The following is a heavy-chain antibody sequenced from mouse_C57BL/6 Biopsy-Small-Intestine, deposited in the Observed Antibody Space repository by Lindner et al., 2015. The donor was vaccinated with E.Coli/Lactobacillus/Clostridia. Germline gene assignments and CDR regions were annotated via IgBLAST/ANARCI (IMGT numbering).Heavy chain of an antibody. CDR3: AKSLGRYFGY. CDR2: INPYNDAT. Sequence: VQLQESGPELVKPGASVKMSCKASGYTFISYVLYWVKQKPGQGLEWIGYINPYNDATKYNEKFKGKASLTSDKFSSTAYMELSSLTSEDSAVYYCAKSLGRYFGYWGQGTTLTVSS. CDR1: GYTFISYV. J-gene: IGHJ2*01. V-gene: IGHV1-14*01. D-gene: IGHD4-1*01.